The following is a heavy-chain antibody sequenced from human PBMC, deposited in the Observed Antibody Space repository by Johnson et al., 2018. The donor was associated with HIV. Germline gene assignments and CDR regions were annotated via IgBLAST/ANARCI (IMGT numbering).Heavy chain of an antibody. Sequence: VQLMESGGGLVQPGRSLRLSCAASGFTFDDYAMPWVRQAPGKGLVWVSGINWNGGSTGYADSVKGRFTLSRDNAKNSLYLQMNSLRAEDTALYYCARGLTPLLYDTSPRDAFDIWGQGTVVTVS. D-gene: IGHD3-22*01. CDR1: GFTFDDYA. CDR2: INWNGGST. CDR3: ARGLTPLLYDTSPRDAFDI. J-gene: IGHJ3*02. V-gene: IGHV3-9*01.